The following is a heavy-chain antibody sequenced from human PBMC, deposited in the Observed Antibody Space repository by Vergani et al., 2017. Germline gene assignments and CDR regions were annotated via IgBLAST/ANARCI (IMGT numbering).Heavy chain of an antibody. D-gene: IGHD6-6*01. CDR2: ISGSGGST. CDR1: GSTFSSYA. CDR3: AKMDRSIAARPYDY. J-gene: IGHJ4*02. Sequence: EVQLLESGGGLVQPGGSLRLSCAASGSTFSSYAMSWVRQAPGKGLEWVSAISGSGGSTYYADSVKGRVTISRDNSKNTLYLQMNSLRAEDTAVYYCAKMDRSIAARPYDYWGQGTLVTVSS. V-gene: IGHV3-23*01.